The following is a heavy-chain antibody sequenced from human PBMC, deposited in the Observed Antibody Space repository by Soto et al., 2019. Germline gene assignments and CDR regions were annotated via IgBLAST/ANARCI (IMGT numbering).Heavy chain of an antibody. V-gene: IGHV1-46*03. D-gene: IGHD4-17*01. CDR2: INPSGGST. CDR3: ASERTVTTGRFDP. Sequence: QVQLVQSGAEVKKPGASVKVSCKASGYTFTSYYMHWVRQAPGQGLEWMGIINPSGGSTSYAQKCQGRVTMTRDTSTSTVYMELSSLRSEDTAVYYCASERTVTTGRFDPWGQGTLVTVSS. J-gene: IGHJ5*02. CDR1: GYTFTSYY.